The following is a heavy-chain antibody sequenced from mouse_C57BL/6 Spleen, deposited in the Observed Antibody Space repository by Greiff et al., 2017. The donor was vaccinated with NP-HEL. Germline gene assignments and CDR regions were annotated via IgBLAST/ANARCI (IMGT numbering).Heavy chain of an antibody. D-gene: IGHD2-4*01. CDR2: IDPSDSYT. Sequence: QVQLQQPGAELVKPGASVKLSCKASGYTFTSYWMQWVNQRPGQGLEWIGEIDPSDSYTNYNHKFKGKATLTVDTSSSTAYMQLSTVTSEATAVYYWARGRTMIKQYYFDYWGQGTTLTVSS. J-gene: IGHJ2*01. CDR1: GYTFTSYW. CDR3: ARGRTMIKQYYFDY. V-gene: IGHV1-50*01.